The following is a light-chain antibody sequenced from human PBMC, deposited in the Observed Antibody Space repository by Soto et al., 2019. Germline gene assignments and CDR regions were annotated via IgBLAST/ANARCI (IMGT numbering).Light chain of an antibody. CDR1: ALPKQY. CDR3: QSADSSGTYNYV. Sequence: SYELTQPPSVSVSPGQTARITCSGDALPKQYAYWYQQKPGQAPVLVIYKDSERPSGIPERFSGPSSGTTVTLTISGVQAEDEADYYCQSADSSGTYNYVFGTGTKV. CDR2: KDS. V-gene: IGLV3-25*02. J-gene: IGLJ1*01.